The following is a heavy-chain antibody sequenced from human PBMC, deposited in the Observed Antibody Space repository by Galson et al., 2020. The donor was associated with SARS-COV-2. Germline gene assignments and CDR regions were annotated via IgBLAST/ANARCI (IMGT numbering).Heavy chain of an antibody. J-gene: IGHJ6*03. V-gene: IGHV3-7*01. CDR2: IKQDGSET. D-gene: IGHD1-1*01. CDR3: ARDKAYNYYMDV. CDR1: GFTFHYSW. Sequence: GGSLRLSCAASGFTFHYSWMSWVRQAPGKGLEWVANIKQDGSETYYVDSVKGRFTVARDNAKDSLYLQMNSLRVEDTAVYYCARDKAYNYYMDVWGKGTTVIVSS.